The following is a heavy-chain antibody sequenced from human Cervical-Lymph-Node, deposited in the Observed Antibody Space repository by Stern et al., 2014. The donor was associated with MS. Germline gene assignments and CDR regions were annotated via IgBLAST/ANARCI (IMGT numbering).Heavy chain of an antibody. J-gene: IGHJ5*02. CDR2: IKEDGIKT. CDR1: GFTFSSYW. V-gene: IGHV3-7*01. D-gene: IGHD2-15*01. Sequence: VQLVESGGGLVQPGGSLRLSCAASGFTFSSYWMNWVRQAPGKGLEWVANIKEDGIKTYYVDSVKGRFTISRDNAKNSLYLQMNSLRAEDTAVYYCARGSDTWGQGTLVTVSS. CDR3: ARGSDT.